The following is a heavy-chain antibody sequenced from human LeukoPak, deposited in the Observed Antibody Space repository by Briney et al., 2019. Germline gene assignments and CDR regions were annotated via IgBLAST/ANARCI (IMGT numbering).Heavy chain of an antibody. J-gene: IGHJ4*02. Sequence: ASVKVSCKASGYTFTSYAMNWVRQAPGQGLEWMGWINTNTGNPTYAQGFTGRFVFSLDTSVSTAYLQISSLKAEDTAVYYCGRDDGYIAAAGTDYFDYWGQGTLVTVSS. D-gene: IGHD6-13*01. CDR3: GRDDGYIAAAGTDYFDY. V-gene: IGHV7-4-1*02. CDR1: GYTFTSYA. CDR2: INTNTGNP.